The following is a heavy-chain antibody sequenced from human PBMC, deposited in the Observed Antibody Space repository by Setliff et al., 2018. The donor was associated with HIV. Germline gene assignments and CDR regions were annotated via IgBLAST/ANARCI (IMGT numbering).Heavy chain of an antibody. CDR2: VYHSGKT. CDR1: GQLISDGYY. CDR3: AKHDFGEGSCFDP. Sequence: ETLSLSCTVSGQLISDGYYWGWIRQPPGKGLEWIGSVYHSGKTYYNPSLKSRVTMSADTSKNQISLMLRSMTAADTAVYYCAKHDFGEGSCFDPWGQGSLVTVSS. V-gene: IGHV4-38-2*02. J-gene: IGHJ5*02. D-gene: IGHD3-16*01.